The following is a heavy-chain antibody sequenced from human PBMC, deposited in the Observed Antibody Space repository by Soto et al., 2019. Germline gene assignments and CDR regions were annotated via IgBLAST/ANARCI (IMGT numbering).Heavy chain of an antibody. CDR3: AKIGGRQLVVDYNWFDP. J-gene: IGHJ5*02. CDR2: ISNDGSNK. Sequence: GGSLRLSCAASGFTFSSFAIHWVRQAPGKGLEWVAVISNDGSNKYYADSVKGRFTISRDNSKNTVSLQMNSLRPDDTAVYYCAKIGGRQLVVDYNWFDPWGQGTLVTVSS. D-gene: IGHD6-13*01. CDR1: GFTFSSFA. V-gene: IGHV3-30-3*02.